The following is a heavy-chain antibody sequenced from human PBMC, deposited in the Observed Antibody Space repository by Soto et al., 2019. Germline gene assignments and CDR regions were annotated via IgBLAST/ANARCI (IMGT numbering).Heavy chain of an antibody. CDR2: IVPLFGTT. CDR3: AKASGRSWYNWFDP. CDR1: GGNFTSYA. D-gene: IGHD6-13*01. V-gene: IGHV1-69*01. Sequence: QVQLVQSGAEVKKPGSSVKVSCKASGGNFTSYAISWVRQAPGQGLEFMGVIVPLFGTTNYAPKFRGRVTVTADESTSTVYMEMSSLSSEATAVYYGAKASGRSWYNWFDPGAREPWSPSPQ. J-gene: IGHJ5*02.